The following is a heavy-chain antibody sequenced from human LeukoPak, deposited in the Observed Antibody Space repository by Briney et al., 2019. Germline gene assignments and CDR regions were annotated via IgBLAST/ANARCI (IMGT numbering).Heavy chain of an antibody. CDR3: ARRTAASAIDY. CDR2: IYYSGST. J-gene: IGHJ4*02. D-gene: IGHD2-15*01. Sequence: PSETLSLTCTVSGGSISSSSNFYWDWIRQSPGKGLEWIGNIYYSGSTFYNPSLKSRVTISVDTSENQFSLELSSVTAADTAVYYCARRTAASAIDYWGQGTLVTVSS. CDR1: GGSISSSSNFY. V-gene: IGHV4-39*01.